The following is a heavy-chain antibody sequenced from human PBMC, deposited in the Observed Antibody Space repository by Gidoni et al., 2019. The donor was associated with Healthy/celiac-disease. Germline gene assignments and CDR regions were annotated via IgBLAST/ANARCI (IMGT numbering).Heavy chain of an antibody. Sequence: LEWVAVIWYDGSNKYYADSVKGRFTISRDNSKNTLYLQMNSLRAEDTAVYYCAIASGGDYGGSELDYWGQGTLVTVSS. CDR3: AIASGGDYGGSELDY. J-gene: IGHJ4*02. V-gene: IGHV3-33*01. D-gene: IGHD4-17*01. CDR2: IWYDGSNK.